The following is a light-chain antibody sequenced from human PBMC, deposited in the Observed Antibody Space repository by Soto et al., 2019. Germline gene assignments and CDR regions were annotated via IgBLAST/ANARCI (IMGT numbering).Light chain of an antibody. CDR2: AAF. CDR3: QQSYSSPRT. Sequence: DIQMTQSPSSLSASVGDRVSIACRASHSISTYLNWYQQKPGKAPNLLIYAAFYLQSGVPSRFSGSGSGTDFTLTISNLQPEDFATYYCQQSYSSPRTFGQGTKVEIK. J-gene: IGKJ1*01. V-gene: IGKV1-39*01. CDR1: HSISTY.